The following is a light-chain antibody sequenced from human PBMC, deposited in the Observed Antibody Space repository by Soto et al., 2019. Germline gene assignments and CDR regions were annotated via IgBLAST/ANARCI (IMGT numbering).Light chain of an antibody. Sequence: QSVLTQPPSSSGTPGQRITIACYGSSSNIGSHSVNWYQQLPGTAPKLLIYRSSQRPSGVPDRFSGSKSGTSASLAISGLQSGDEADYYCALWDDSLNGPVFGGGTKLTGL. CDR3: ALWDDSLNGPV. CDR2: RSS. J-gene: IGLJ3*02. CDR1: SSNIGSHS. V-gene: IGLV1-44*01.